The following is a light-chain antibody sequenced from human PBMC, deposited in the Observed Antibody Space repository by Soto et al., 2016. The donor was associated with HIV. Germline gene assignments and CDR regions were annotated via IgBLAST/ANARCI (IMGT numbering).Light chain of an antibody. Sequence: DIQMTLFPSTLSASIGDRVTITCRASQSVSVWLAWYQQKPGKAPNLLIFKTSTLEIGVPSRFSGSGSGTDFTLTLSSVQPDDVGTYYCQQYNTVPWTFGQGTKLEMK. CDR3: QQYNTVPWT. V-gene: IGKV1-5*03. CDR1: QSVSVW. J-gene: IGKJ1*01. CDR2: KTS.